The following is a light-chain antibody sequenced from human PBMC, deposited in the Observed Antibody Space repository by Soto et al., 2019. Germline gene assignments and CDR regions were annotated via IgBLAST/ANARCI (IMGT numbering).Light chain of an antibody. V-gene: IGKV1-16*01. CDR3: QQYTTYPIT. CDR1: QGISTY. J-gene: IGKJ5*01. Sequence: DIQMTQSPSSLSASVGDRVTITCRASQGISTYLAWFQQKPGKAPKSLIYAASTLHSGVPSRFSGSGSGTDFTLTISSLQSEDFATYYCQQYTTYPITFGQGTRLEIK. CDR2: AAS.